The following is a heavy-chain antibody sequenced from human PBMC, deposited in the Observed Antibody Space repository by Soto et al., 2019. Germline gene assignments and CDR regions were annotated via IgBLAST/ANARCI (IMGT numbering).Heavy chain of an antibody. CDR2: IWYDGSNK. J-gene: IGHJ3*02. CDR3: ARDLGCSSTSCYGAFDI. CDR1: GFTFSSYG. Sequence: GGSLRLSCAASGFTFSSYGMHWVRQAPGKGLEWVAVIWYDGSNKYYADSVKGRFTISRDNSKNTLYLQMNSLRAEDTAVYYCARDLGCSSTSCYGAFDIWGQGTMVTVSS. D-gene: IGHD2-2*01. V-gene: IGHV3-33*01.